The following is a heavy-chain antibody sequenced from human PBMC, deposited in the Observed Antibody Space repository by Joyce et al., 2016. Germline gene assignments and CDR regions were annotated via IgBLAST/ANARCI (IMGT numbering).Heavy chain of an antibody. J-gene: IGHJ4*02. CDR2: INRDGSST. Sequence: VQLVESGGGLVQPGGSLRLSCAASGFTFSSYWMYWVRKAPGKGLLWVSRINRDGSSTTYADSVKGRFTISRDNAKNTLYLQMNSLRAEDTAVYYCARLRRWSGPSDCWGQGTLVTVSS. CDR1: GFTFSSYW. CDR3: ARLRRWSGPSDC. V-gene: IGHV3-74*03. D-gene: IGHD4-23*01.